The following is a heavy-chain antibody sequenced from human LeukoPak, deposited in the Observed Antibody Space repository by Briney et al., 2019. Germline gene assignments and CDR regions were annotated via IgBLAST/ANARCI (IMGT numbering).Heavy chain of an antibody. CDR2: MYSVGTT. J-gene: IGHJ5*02. CDR3: ARAPRKIAAAGLGWFDP. Sequence: PGGSLRLSCAASDFSVGDNYMTWVRQAPGKGLQWVSLMYSVGTTFYADSVKGRFTMSRDSSKNTLYLQMNSLRAEDTAVYYCARAPRKIAAAGLGWFDPWGQGTLVTVSS. V-gene: IGHV3-53*01. CDR1: DFSVGDNY. D-gene: IGHD6-13*01.